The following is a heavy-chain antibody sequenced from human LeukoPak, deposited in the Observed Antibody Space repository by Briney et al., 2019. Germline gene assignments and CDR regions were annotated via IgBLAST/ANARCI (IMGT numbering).Heavy chain of an antibody. CDR2: IKQDGSEK. CDR1: GFTFSSYW. J-gene: IGHJ5*02. V-gene: IGHV3-7*01. CDR3: AKLGGTARFDP. D-gene: IGHD1-7*01. Sequence: GGSLRLSCGASGFTFSSYWMSWVRQAPGRGLEWVANIKQDGSEKDYVDSVKGRFTISRDNAKNSLYLQMSNLRAEDTAIYYCAKLGGTARFDPWGQGTLVTVSP.